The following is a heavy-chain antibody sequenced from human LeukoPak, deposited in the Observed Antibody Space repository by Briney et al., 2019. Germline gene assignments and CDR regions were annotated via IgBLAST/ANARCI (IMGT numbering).Heavy chain of an antibody. CDR3: ARDGVLYCSGGSCYTYYYYGMDV. J-gene: IGHJ6*02. Sequence: PGGSLRLSCAASGFTVSTNYMSWVRQAPGKGLEWVSVIYSGGSTYYADSVKGRFTISRDNAKNTLYLQMNSLRAEDTAVYYCARDGVLYCSGGSCYTYYYYGMDVWGQGTTVTVSS. V-gene: IGHV3-53*01. CDR1: GFTVSTNY. D-gene: IGHD2-15*01. CDR2: IYSGGST.